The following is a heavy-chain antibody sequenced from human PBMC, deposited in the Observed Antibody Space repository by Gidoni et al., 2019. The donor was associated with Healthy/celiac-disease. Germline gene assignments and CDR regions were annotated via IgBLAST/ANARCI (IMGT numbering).Heavy chain of an antibody. CDR1: GFTFSSYS. V-gene: IGHV3-21*01. CDR3: ATDGGYDSYYFDY. Sequence: EVQLVESGGGLVKPGGSLRLSCAASGFTFSSYSMNWVRQAPGKGLEWVSSISSSSSYIYYADSVKGRFTISRDNAKNSLYLQMNSLRAEDTAVYYCATDGGYDSYYFDYWGQGTLVTVSS. D-gene: IGHD5-12*01. CDR2: ISSSSSYI. J-gene: IGHJ4*02.